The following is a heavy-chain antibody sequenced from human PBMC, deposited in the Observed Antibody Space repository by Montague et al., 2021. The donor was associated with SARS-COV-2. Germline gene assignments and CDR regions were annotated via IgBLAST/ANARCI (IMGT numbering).Heavy chain of an antibody. V-gene: IGHV3-23*03. CDR2: IYTGGSRT. D-gene: IGHD3-22*01. CDR3: AGNMYFYDSRGYQNIDY. J-gene: IGHJ4*02. CDR1: GFTFSSFA. Sequence: SLRLSCAASGFTFSSFAMTWVRQAPGKGLEWVSIIYTGGSRTHYADSVKGRFIISRDDSKNTLYLQMNGLRVEDTATYYCAGNMYFYDSRGYQNIDYWGQGILVAVSS.